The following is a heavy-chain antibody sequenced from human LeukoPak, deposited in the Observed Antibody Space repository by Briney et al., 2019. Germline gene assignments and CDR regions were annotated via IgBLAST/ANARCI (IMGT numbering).Heavy chain of an antibody. CDR3: AREPLNDAFDI. Sequence: GASVKVSCKASGYTFTSYYMHWVRQAPGQGLEWMGIINPSGGSTSYAQKFQGRVTMTRDMSTSTVYMELSSLRSEDTAVYYCAREPLNDAFDIWGQGTMVTVSS. CDR2: INPSGGST. V-gene: IGHV1-46*01. CDR1: GYTFTSYY. J-gene: IGHJ3*02.